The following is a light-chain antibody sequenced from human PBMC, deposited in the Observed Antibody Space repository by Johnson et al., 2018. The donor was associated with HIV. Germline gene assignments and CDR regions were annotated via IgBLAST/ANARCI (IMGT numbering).Light chain of an antibody. CDR1: NSNIGNNY. CDR3: GTWDSSLCSVV. Sequence: QSVLTQPPSVSAAPGQKVTISCSGSNSNIGNNYVSWYQQLPGTAPKLLIYDNNKRPSGIPDRFSGSKSGTSATLGITGLQTGDEADYYCGTWDSSLCSVVFGTGTKVTVL. CDR2: DNN. J-gene: IGLJ1*01. V-gene: IGLV1-51*01.